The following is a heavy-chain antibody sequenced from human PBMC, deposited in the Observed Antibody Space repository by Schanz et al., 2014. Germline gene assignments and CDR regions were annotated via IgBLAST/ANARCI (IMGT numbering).Heavy chain of an antibody. CDR3: ARLATSKSRLGDAVDI. J-gene: IGHJ3*02. CDR1: GFTFNSYS. D-gene: IGHD6-6*01. V-gene: IGHV3-48*01. CDR2: ISSTSSSK. Sequence: DVQLVESGGGLGQRGGSLIVSCEGSGFTFNSYSMNWVRQAPGKGLEWISYISSTSSSKDYADSVQGRFTLSKDFSKDTLYLQLTSLRPEDTAVYYCARLATSKSRLGDAVDIWGQGTMVTVS.